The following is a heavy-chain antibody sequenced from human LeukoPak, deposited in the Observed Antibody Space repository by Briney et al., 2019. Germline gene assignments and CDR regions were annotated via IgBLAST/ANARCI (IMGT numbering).Heavy chain of an antibody. V-gene: IGHV3-9*01. Sequence: GGSLRLSCAASGFTFDDYAMHWVRQAPGKGLEWVSGISWNSGSIGYADSVKGRFTISRDNAKNSLYLQMNSLRAEDTALYYCAKDKGYSYGYPDYWGQGTLVTVSS. J-gene: IGHJ4*02. D-gene: IGHD5-18*01. CDR3: AKDKGYSYGYPDY. CDR2: ISWNSGSI. CDR1: GFTFDDYA.